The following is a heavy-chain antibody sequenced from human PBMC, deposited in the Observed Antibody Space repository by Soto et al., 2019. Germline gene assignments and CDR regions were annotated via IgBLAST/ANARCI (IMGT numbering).Heavy chain of an antibody. Sequence: EPLSLTSTVSGGCISSYYCSWIRQPPGKGLEWIGYIYYSGSTNYNPSLKSRVTISVDTSKNQLYLKMSSVTAADTAVYYWARVDSSGWYYFDYWGQGTLVTVSS. CDR2: IYYSGST. CDR1: GGCISSYY. CDR3: ARVDSSGWYYFDY. J-gene: IGHJ4*02. D-gene: IGHD6-19*01. V-gene: IGHV4-59*01.